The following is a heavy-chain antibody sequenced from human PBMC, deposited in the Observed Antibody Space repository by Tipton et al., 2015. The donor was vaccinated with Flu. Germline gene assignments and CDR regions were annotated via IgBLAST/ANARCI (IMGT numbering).Heavy chain of an antibody. CDR1: GFTFSNQW. CDR3: ARGGDGMDV. J-gene: IGHJ6*02. CDR2: ISQDGGAK. Sequence: SLRLSCAASGFTFSNQWMHWVRQAPGKGLEWVAIISQDGGAKYYVDSVKGRFTISRDNARDSLYRQINSLRDEDTALYYCARGGDGMDVWGQGTTVTVSS. V-gene: IGHV3-7*01.